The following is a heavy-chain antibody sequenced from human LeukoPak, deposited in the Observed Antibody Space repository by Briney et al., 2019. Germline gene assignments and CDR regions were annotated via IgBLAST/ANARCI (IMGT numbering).Heavy chain of an antibody. CDR2: ISATGGST. Sequence: GGSLRLSCAASGFTFSSYAMTWVRQAPGKGLEWVSTISATGGSTYYADSVKGRLTISRDNSKNTPYLQMNSLRAEDTAVYFCAKDSGTYYKAFDYWGQGTLVTVSS. D-gene: IGHD1-26*01. CDR3: AKDSGTYYKAFDY. V-gene: IGHV3-23*01. CDR1: GFTFSSYA. J-gene: IGHJ4*02.